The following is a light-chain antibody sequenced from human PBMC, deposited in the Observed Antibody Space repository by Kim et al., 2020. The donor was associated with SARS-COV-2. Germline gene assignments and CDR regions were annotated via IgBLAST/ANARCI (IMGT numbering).Light chain of an antibody. J-gene: IGKJ2*01. CDR1: QSISSW. CDR2: KAS. V-gene: IGKV1-5*03. CDR3: QQYNSYSYT. Sequence: ASVGDRVTITCRASQSISSWLAWYQQKPGKAPKLLIYKASSLESGVPPRFSGSGSGTEFTLTISSLQPDDFATYYCQQYNSYSYTFGQGTKLEI.